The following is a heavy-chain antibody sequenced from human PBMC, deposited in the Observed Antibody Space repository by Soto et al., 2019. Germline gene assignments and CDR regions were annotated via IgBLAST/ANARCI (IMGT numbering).Heavy chain of an antibody. CDR1: GFTFSSYG. V-gene: IGHV3-30*18. CDR3: AKDQAQGIAGAGAYYYGMDV. J-gene: IGHJ6*02. D-gene: IGHD6-19*01. Sequence: QVQLVESGGGVVQPGRSLRLSCAASGFTFSSYGMQWVRQAPGKGLEWVAVISYDGSNKYYADSVKGRFTISRDNSKNTLYLQMNSLRAEDTAVYYCAKDQAQGIAGAGAYYYGMDVGGQGTTVTVSS. CDR2: ISYDGSNK.